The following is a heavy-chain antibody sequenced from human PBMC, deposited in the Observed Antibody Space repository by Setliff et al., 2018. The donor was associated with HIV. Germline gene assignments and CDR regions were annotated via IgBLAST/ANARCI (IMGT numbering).Heavy chain of an antibody. Sequence: PSETLSLTCTVPGGSISSYYWSWIRQPPGEGLEWIGYIFYSGSTNYNPSLKSRVTISLDTSKNQFSLKLSSVTAADTAVYYCVRVHWFDPWGQGTLVTVSS. CDR2: IFYSGST. CDR1: GGSISSYY. CDR3: VRVHWFDP. J-gene: IGHJ5*02. D-gene: IGHD3-10*01. V-gene: IGHV4-59*08.